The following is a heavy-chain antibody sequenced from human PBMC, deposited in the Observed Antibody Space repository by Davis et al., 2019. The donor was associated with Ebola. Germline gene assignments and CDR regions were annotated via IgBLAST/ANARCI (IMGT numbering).Heavy chain of an antibody. CDR1: GFIFSNYV. Sequence: GESLKISCAASGFIFSNYVMTWVRQAPGKGLEWVSRISGSGGDPHYADSVKGRFTISRDNAKSTLYLQMNSLTAEDTAVYYCVRTTYGAPEYWGQGTLVTVSS. CDR3: VRTTYGAPEY. V-gene: IGHV3-23*01. CDR2: ISGSGGDP. D-gene: IGHD1-7*01. J-gene: IGHJ4*02.